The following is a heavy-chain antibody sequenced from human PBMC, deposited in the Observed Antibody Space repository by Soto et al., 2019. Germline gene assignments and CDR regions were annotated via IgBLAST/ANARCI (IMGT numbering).Heavy chain of an antibody. D-gene: IGHD6-19*01. CDR1: GGSFSGYY. Sequence: PSETLSLTCAVYGGSFSGYYWSWIRQPPGKGLEWIGEINHSGSTNYNPSLKSRVTISVDTSKNQFPLKLSSVTAADTAVYYCAEGYSSGWSDWFDPWGQGTLVTVSS. CDR2: INHSGST. CDR3: AEGYSSGWSDWFDP. J-gene: IGHJ5*02. V-gene: IGHV4-34*01.